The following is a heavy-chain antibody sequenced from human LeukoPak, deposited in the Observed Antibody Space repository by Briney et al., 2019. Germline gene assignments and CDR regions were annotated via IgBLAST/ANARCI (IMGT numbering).Heavy chain of an antibody. CDR3: ARASPQKLGYFDY. Sequence: GGSLRLSCAASGFTFSSYSMNWVRQAPGKGLEWVSYISSSGSTKYYADSVQGRFTISRDNTKNSLYLQMNSLRAEDTAVYYCARASPQKLGYFDYWGQGTLVTVSS. J-gene: IGHJ4*02. CDR2: ISSSGSTK. V-gene: IGHV3-48*04. D-gene: IGHD3-16*01. CDR1: GFTFSSYS.